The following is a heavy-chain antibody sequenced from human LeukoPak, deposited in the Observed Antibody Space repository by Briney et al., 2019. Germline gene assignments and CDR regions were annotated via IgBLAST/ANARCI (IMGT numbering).Heavy chain of an antibody. Sequence: PAGGSLRLSCAASGFTFSSYAMSWVRQAPGKGLKWVPAISGSGGSTYYADSVKGRFTISRDNSKNTLYLQMNSLRAEDTAVYYCARGRYDILTGYSPYYYYGMDVWGQGTTVTVSS. J-gene: IGHJ6*02. V-gene: IGHV3-23*01. CDR3: ARGRYDILTGYSPYYYYGMDV. CDR1: GFTFSSYA. D-gene: IGHD3-9*01. CDR2: ISGSGGST.